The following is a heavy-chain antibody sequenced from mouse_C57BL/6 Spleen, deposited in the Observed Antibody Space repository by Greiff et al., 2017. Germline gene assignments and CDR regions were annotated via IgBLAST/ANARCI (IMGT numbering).Heavy chain of an antibody. Sequence: QVQLQQPGAELVRPGSSVKLSCKASGYTFTSYWMHWVKQRPGQGLEWIGVIDPSYSYTNYNQKFKGKATLTVDTSSSTAYMQLSSLTSEDSAVYYCARRGAYDYFDYWGQGTTLTVSS. J-gene: IGHJ2*01. CDR3: ARRGAYDYFDY. V-gene: IGHV1-59*01. CDR1: GYTFTSYW. CDR2: IDPSYSYT. D-gene: IGHD1-3*01.